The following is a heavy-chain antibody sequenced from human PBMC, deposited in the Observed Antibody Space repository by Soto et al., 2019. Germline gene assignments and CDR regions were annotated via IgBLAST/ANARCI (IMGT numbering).Heavy chain of an antibody. CDR2: IYYSGST. Sequence: SETLSLTCTVSGGSISSYYWSWIRQPPGKGLEWIGYIYYSGSTNYNPSLKSRVTISVDTSKNQFSLKLSSVTAADTAVYYCARGRIQLLYPFDYWGQRTPVTVSS. J-gene: IGHJ4*02. V-gene: IGHV4-59*01. CDR1: GGSISSYY. CDR3: ARGRIQLLYPFDY. D-gene: IGHD5-18*01.